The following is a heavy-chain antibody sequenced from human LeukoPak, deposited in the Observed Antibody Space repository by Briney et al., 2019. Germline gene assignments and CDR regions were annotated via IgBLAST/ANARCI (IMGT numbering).Heavy chain of an antibody. J-gene: IGHJ5*02. Sequence: PGGSLRLSCAASGFTFGSSWMIWVRQAPGEGLEWVANINHRGSDQRYVDSVKGRFTISRDNTKNSLYLQMNSLTAEDTAIYHCAKDRYGESRPNWFDPWGQGTLVTVSS. V-gene: IGHV3-7*03. CDR1: GFTFGSSW. D-gene: IGHD4-17*01. CDR2: INHRGSDQ. CDR3: AKDRYGESRPNWFDP.